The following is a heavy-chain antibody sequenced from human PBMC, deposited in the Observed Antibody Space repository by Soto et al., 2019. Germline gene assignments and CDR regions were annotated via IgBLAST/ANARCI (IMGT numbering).Heavy chain of an antibody. CDR2: IKYDGSAT. CDR3: STGRRGVYYFDY. J-gene: IGHJ4*02. D-gene: IGHD3-10*01. V-gene: IGHV3-74*01. Sequence: PGGSLRLSCAVSGFDFSSDWMHWVRQAPGKGLVWVSRIKYDGSATNYADSVKGRFTISRDNAKNTLFLQMNNLRAEETAVYYCSTGRRGVYYFDYWGQGTLVTVSS. CDR1: GFDFSSDW.